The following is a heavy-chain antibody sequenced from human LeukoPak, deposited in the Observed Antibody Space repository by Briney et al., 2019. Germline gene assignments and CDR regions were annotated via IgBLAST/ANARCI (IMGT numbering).Heavy chain of an antibody. CDR1: GYIFNIYA. J-gene: IGHJ4*02. Sequence: ASVKVSCKASGYIFNIYAMNWVRQAPGQGLEWMGWINTNTGNPTYGQGFTGRFVFSWDTSVSTAYLQISSLKAEDTAVYYCARDGGPGYFDYWGQGTLVTVSS. V-gene: IGHV7-4-1*02. D-gene: IGHD3-3*01. CDR3: ARDGGPGYFDY. CDR2: INTNTGNP.